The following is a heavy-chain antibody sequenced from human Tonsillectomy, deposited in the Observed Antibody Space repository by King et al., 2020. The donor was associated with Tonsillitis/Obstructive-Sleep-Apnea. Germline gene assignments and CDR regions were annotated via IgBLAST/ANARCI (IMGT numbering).Heavy chain of an antibody. J-gene: IGHJ5*02. CDR3: AREGNTWFDP. V-gene: IGHV1-2*02. Sequence: QLVQSGAEVKKPGASVKVSCKASGYTFAAYYIHWVRQAPGQGLEWMGWINPNSDGTKYAQKFQGRVTMASDTSISTAYMELSRLRSDDTAVYYCAREGNTWFDPWAREPWSPSP. CDR2: INPNSDGT. CDR1: GYTFAAYY. D-gene: IGHD3-10*01.